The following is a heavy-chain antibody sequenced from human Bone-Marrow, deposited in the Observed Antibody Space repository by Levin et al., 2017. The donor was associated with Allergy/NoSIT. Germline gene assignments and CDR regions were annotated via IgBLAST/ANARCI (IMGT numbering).Heavy chain of an antibody. CDR3: ASLPYDYFDY. V-gene: IGHV3-11*01. CDR2: ISGSGDII. D-gene: IGHD4-17*01. CDR1: GFTFSNYY. J-gene: IGHJ4*02. Sequence: GGSLRLSCAASGFTFSNYYMTWIRQAPGRGLEWVSHISGSGDIIYYADSVKGRFTISRDNAKTSLYLQMNSLRAEDTAVYYCASLPYDYFDYWGQGTLVTVSS.